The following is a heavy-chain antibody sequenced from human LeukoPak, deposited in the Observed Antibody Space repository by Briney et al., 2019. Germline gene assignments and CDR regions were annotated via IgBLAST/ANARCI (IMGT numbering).Heavy chain of an antibody. D-gene: IGHD3-10*01. CDR1: GFTFSSYG. Sequence: PGGSLRLSCAASGFTFSSYGMHWVRQAPGKGLEWVAVIWYDGSNKYYADSVKGRFTISRDNSKNTLYLQMNSLRAEDTAVYYCARVPYYGSGSYSYYYYGMDVWGQGTTVTVSS. V-gene: IGHV3-33*01. CDR2: IWYDGSNK. J-gene: IGHJ6*02. CDR3: ARVPYYGSGSYSYYYYGMDV.